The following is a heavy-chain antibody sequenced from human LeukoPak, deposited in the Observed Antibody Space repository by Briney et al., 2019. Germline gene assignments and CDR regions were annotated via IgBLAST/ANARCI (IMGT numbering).Heavy chain of an antibody. D-gene: IGHD3-3*01. CDR3: ARTDFWSGPPGFDY. CDR2: IYTSGST. Sequence: SETLSLTCTVSGGSISSYYWSWIRQPAGKGLEWIGRIYTSGSTNYNPSLKSRVTMSVDTSKNQFFLKLSSVTAADTAVYYCARTDFWSGPPGFDYWGQGTLVTVSS. J-gene: IGHJ4*02. V-gene: IGHV4-4*07. CDR1: GGSISSYY.